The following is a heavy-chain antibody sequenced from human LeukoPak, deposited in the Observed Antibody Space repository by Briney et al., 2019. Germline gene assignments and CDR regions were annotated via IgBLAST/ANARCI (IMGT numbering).Heavy chain of an antibody. V-gene: IGHV4-34*01. D-gene: IGHD3-22*01. CDR1: GGSFSGYY. CDR3: ARGGARRVYDSSGTLDY. CDR2: INHSGST. Sequence: PSETLSLTCAVYGGSFSGYYWSWIRQPPGKGLEWIGEINHSGSTNYNPSLKSRVTISVDTSKNQFSLKLSSVTAADTAVYYCARGGARRVYDSSGTLDYWGQGTLVTVSS. J-gene: IGHJ4*02.